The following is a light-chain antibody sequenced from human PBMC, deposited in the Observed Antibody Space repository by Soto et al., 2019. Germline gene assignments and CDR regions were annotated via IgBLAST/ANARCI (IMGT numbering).Light chain of an antibody. CDR3: CSYTGSSTPLV. V-gene: IGLV2-14*01. CDR1: SSDVGGYNY. CDR2: DVS. J-gene: IGLJ2*01. Sequence: QSALTQPASVSGSPGQSITISCTGTSSDVGGYNYVSWYQQHPCKAPKLMIYDVSNQPSGVSNRFSGSKSGNTASLTISGLQAEDEADYFCCSYTGSSTPLVFGGGTKLTVL.